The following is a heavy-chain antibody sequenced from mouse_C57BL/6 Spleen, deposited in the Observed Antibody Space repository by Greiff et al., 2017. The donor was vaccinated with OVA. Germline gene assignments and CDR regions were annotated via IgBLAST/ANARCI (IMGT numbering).Heavy chain of an antibody. J-gene: IGHJ4*01. V-gene: IGHV1-55*01. Sequence: QVQLQQPGAELVKPGASVKMSCKASGYTFTSYWITWVTQRPGQGLEWIGDIYPGSGSTNYNEKFKSKATLTVDTSSSTAYMQLSSLTSEDSAVYYCAREDGYYAMDYWGQGTSVTVSS. CDR2: IYPGSGST. CDR3: AREDGYYAMDY. D-gene: IGHD2-3*01. CDR1: GYTFTSYW.